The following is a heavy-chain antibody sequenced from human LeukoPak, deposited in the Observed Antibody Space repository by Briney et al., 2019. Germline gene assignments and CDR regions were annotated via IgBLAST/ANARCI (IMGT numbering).Heavy chain of an antibody. CDR3: ARGSTSVIKIDP. V-gene: IGHV4-39*07. CDR1: GGSFTSSYYY. J-gene: IGHJ5*02. D-gene: IGHD2-2*01. Sequence: PSETRSLTCTVSGGSFTSSYYYWGWIRQPPGKGLEWIGTMYYSGSTDYNPSLKSRVTISGDTSKNQFSLKLSSVTAADTAVYYCARGSTSVIKIDPWGQGTLVTVSS. CDR2: MYYSGST.